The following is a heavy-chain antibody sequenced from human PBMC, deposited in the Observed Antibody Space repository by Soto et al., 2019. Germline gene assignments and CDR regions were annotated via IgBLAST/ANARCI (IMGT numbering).Heavy chain of an antibody. D-gene: IGHD3-10*01. CDR2: IYYSGST. Sequence: SETLSLTCTVSGGSISSYCWSWIRQHPGKGLEWIGYIYYSGSTTYNPSLKSRVSISADTSKNQFSMRLSSVTAADTAVYYCARVWGGGFDFWGQGTMVTVSS. CDR3: ARVWGGGFDF. V-gene: IGHV4-59*01. J-gene: IGHJ3*01. CDR1: GGSISSYC.